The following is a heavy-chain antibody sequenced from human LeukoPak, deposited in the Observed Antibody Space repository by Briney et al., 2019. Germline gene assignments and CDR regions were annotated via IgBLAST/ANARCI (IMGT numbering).Heavy chain of an antibody. D-gene: IGHD2-21*01. CDR2: TSYDGSNK. J-gene: IGHJ4*02. CDR1: GFAFSSYG. Sequence: GGSLRLSCAASGFAFSSYGMHWVRQAPGKGLEWVAVTSYDGSNKYYADSVKGRFTISRDNSKNTLYLQMNSLRAEDTAVYYCAKVWIAAPYYWGQGTLVTVSS. CDR3: AKVWIAAPYY. V-gene: IGHV3-30*18.